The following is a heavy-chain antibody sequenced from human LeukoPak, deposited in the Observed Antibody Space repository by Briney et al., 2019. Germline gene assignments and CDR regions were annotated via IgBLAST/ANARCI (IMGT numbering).Heavy chain of an antibody. Sequence: SETLSLTCTVAGGSISSYYWSWIRQPPGKGLEWIGYIYYSGSTNYNPSLKSRVTISVDTSKNQFSLKLSSVTAADTAVYYCASYYYDSSGYWGDYFDYWGQGTLVTVSS. J-gene: IGHJ4*02. V-gene: IGHV4-59*08. CDR2: IYYSGST. CDR3: ASYYYDSSGYWGDYFDY. CDR1: GGSISSYY. D-gene: IGHD3-22*01.